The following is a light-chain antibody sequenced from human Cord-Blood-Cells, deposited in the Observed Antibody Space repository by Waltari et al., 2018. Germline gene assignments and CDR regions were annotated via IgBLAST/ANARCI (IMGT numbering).Light chain of an antibody. CDR2: QHS. J-gene: IGLJ2*01. Sequence: SYELTQPPSVSMSPAQTASINCSGTKLGNTYHCWNQQKPGQSPVLGIYQHSKRPSGIPERFSGCNSGNTATLTISGTQAMDEADYYCQAWDSSTWTGVVFGGGTKLTVL. CDR3: QAWDSSTWTGVV. V-gene: IGLV3-1*01. CDR1: KLGNTY.